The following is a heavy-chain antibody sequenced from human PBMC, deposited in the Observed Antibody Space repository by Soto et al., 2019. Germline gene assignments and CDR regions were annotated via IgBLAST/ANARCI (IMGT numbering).Heavy chain of an antibody. J-gene: IGHJ4*02. D-gene: IGHD1-26*01. CDR2: IWYDGSYK. Sequence: GGSLRLSCAASGFTFSYHGMHWVRQTPGKGLEWVADIWYDGSYKYYADSVRGRFTISRDNSKNTLYLQMNSLRAEDTAVYYCARDEAGGSYSTPSYFDYWGQGALVTVSS. CDR1: GFTFSYHG. CDR3: ARDEAGGSYSTPSYFDY. V-gene: IGHV3-33*01.